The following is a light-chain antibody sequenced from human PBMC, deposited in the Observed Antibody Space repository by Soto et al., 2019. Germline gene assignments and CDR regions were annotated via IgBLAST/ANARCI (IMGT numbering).Light chain of an antibody. V-gene: IGLV2-23*02. CDR1: SSDVGSSNF. Sequence: QSALTQPASVSGSPGQSITISCTGSSSDVGSSNFVSWYQQHPGKAPQFMFYEVNKRPPGISDRFSGSKSGNTASLTISGLQAEDEADYYCCSYAGTTSFVFGGRTKVTVL. CDR3: CSYAGTTSFV. CDR2: EVN. J-gene: IGLJ2*01.